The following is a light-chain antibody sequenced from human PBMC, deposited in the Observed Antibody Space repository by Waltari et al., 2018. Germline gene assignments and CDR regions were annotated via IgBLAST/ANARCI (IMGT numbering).Light chain of an antibody. J-gene: IGLJ3*02. CDR2: DGS. Sequence: QSALTQPASVSGFPGQPITIACTGPSSHVGSYNLFPWYQQYPGKAPKLMIYDGSKRPSGVSNRLSGSKSGNTASLTISGLQAEDEADYYCCSYADSSTLVFGGGTKLTVL. V-gene: IGLV2-23*01. CDR1: SSHVGSYNL. CDR3: CSYADSSTLV.